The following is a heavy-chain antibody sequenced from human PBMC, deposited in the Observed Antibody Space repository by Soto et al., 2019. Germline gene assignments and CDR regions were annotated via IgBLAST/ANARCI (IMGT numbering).Heavy chain of an antibody. Sequence: QVQLVESGGGVVQPGGSLRLSCEASGFPFSSFGIHWVHQASGKGLEWLAIIWNDGSNEYYADSVKGRFTISRDNSKNTVYLQVSNLRAEDTAVYFCARDQTDSGGYSDSWGQGTLVTVSS. CDR3: ARDQTDSGGYSDS. CDR2: IWNDGSNE. CDR1: GFPFSSFG. D-gene: IGHD2-15*01. V-gene: IGHV3-33*01. J-gene: IGHJ4*02.